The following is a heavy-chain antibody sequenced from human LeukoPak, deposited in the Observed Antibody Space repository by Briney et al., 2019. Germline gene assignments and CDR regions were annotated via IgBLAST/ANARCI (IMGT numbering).Heavy chain of an antibody. CDR2: MNPNSGDT. J-gene: IGHJ6*03. CDR1: GYTFTGYY. V-gene: IGHV1-8*03. D-gene: IGHD5-12*01. Sequence: GASVKVSCKASGYTFTGYYMHWVRQAPGQGLEWMGWMNPNSGDTDYAQKFQGRVTITSNTSISTAYMELTSLRSEDTAVYYCARDSRGYSGYGYYYYMDVWGKGTTVTVSS. CDR3: ARDSRGYSGYGYYYYMDV.